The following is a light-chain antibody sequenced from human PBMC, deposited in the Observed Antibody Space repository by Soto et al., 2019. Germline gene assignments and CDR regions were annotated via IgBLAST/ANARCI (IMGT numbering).Light chain of an antibody. V-gene: IGLV2-14*01. J-gene: IGLJ1*01. CDR2: DVY. Sequence: QSALTQPASVSGSPGQSITISCTGTSSDLGSYSYVSWYQQHPGKAPKLMIYDVYYRPSGVSNRFSGSKSGNTASLTISGLQAEDEADYYCSSYTSSSTPFIFGTGTKLTVL. CDR3: SSYTSSSTPFI. CDR1: SSDLGSYSY.